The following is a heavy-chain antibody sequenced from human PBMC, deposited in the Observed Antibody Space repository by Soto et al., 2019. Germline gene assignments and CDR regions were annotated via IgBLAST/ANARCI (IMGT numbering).Heavy chain of an antibody. Sequence: GGSLSLSCAASGFTFSSYAMSWVRQAPGKGLEWVSAISGSGGSTYYADSVKGRFTISRDNSKNTLYLQMNSLRAEDTAVYYCAKSLIVVVVTATPAYFDYWGQGTLVTVSS. CDR2: ISGSGGST. CDR3: AKSLIVVVVTATPAYFDY. V-gene: IGHV3-23*01. J-gene: IGHJ4*02. CDR1: GFTFSSYA. D-gene: IGHD2-15*01.